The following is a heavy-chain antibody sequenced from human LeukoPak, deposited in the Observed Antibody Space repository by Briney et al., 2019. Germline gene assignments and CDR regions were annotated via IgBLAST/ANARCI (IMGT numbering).Heavy chain of an antibody. J-gene: IGHJ4*02. CDR2: ISGDGGST. CDR3: ASVVPAGPVDY. V-gene: IGHV3-43*02. CDR1: GFTFDDYA. Sequence: GGSLRLSCAASGFTFDDYAMHWVRQAPGKGLEWVSLISGDGGSTYYADSVKGRFTISRDNSKNSLYLQMNSLRTEDTALYYCASVVPAGPVDYWGQGTLVTVSS. D-gene: IGHD2-2*01.